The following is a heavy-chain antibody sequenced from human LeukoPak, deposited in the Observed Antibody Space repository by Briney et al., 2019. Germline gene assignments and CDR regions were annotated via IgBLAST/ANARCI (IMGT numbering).Heavy chain of an antibody. V-gene: IGHV3-23*01. CDR2: ISGSGGST. CDR3: AKDGEGGYNRD. D-gene: IGHD1-14*01. CDR1: GFTFSSYA. Sequence: GGSLRLFCAASGFTFSSYAMSWVRQAPGKGLEWVSAISGSGGSTYYADSVKGRFTISRDNSKNTLYLQMNSLRAEDTAVYYCAKDGEGGYNRDWGQGTLVTVSS. J-gene: IGHJ4*02.